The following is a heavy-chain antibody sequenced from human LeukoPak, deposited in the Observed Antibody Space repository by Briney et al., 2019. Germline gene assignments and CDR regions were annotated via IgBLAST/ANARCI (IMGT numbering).Heavy chain of an antibody. J-gene: IGHJ4*02. V-gene: IGHV4-61*02. CDR3: ARGGARLWGGYAANSYFDY. D-gene: IGHD5-12*01. CDR1: GGSISSGSYY. CDR2: IYTSGST. Sequence: SETLSLTCTVSGGSISSGSYYWSWIRQPAGKGLEWIGRIYTSGSTNYNPSLKSRVTISVDTSKNQFSLKLSYVTAADTAVYYCARGGARLWGGYAANSYFDYWGQGTLVTVSS.